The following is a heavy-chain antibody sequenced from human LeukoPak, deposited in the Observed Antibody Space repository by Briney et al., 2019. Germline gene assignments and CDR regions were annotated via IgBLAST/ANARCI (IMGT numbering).Heavy chain of an antibody. CDR3: ASCNDSSGYFAY. CDR2: VNTNTGNP. CDR1: GYTFTSYY. V-gene: IGHV7-4-1*02. J-gene: IGHJ4*02. D-gene: IGHD3-22*01. Sequence: PGASVKVSCKASGYTFTSYYMHWVRQAPGQGLEYMGWVNTNTGNPTYAQGFTGRFVFSSDSSVSTAYLQITSLKADDSAIYFCASCNDSSGYFAYWGQGTLVTVSS.